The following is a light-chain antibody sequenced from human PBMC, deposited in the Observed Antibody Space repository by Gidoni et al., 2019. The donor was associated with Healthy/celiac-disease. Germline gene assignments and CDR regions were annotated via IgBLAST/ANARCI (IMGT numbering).Light chain of an antibody. CDR3: QQSNSFPRT. Sequence: IQMTQSPSSVSASAGDRGTITCRASQGISSRLDWYQQKPGKAPKLLIYAASSLQSGVPSRFSGSGSGTDFTLTISSLQPEDFATYYCQQSNSFPRTFGQGTRLEIK. V-gene: IGKV1-12*01. J-gene: IGKJ5*01. CDR2: AAS. CDR1: QGISSR.